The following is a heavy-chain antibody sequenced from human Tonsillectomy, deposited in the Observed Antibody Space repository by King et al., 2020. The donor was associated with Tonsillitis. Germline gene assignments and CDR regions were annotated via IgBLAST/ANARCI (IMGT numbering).Heavy chain of an antibody. J-gene: IGHJ4*02. CDR1: GYTFTSFG. CDR3: ARDPGYSSGWYLDY. Sequence: VQLVESGAEVKKPGASVKVSCKASGYTFTSFGISWVRLAPGQGLEWMGWIIAYYGNTNYAQKPQGRVTMTTDSSTSTAYMEVRSLRSDDTAVYYCARDPGYSSGWYLDYWGQGTLVTVSS. D-gene: IGHD6-19*01. V-gene: IGHV1-18*01. CDR2: IIAYYGNT.